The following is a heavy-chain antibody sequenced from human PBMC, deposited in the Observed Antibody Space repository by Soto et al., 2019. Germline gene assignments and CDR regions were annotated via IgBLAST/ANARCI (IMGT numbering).Heavy chain of an antibody. D-gene: IGHD2-15*01. V-gene: IGHV4-59*11. CDR1: GVSITNHY. CDR2: IHYSGST. J-gene: IGHJ4*02. CDR3: TGGGGRHTFAY. Sequence: PSETLSVTCTVSGVSITNHYWTWIRQPPGKGLEWIGNIHYSGSTNYSPSLKSRVIISVDTSEKQSSLKLSAVTTADTAVYYCTGGGGRHTFAYWGQGTLVTVSS.